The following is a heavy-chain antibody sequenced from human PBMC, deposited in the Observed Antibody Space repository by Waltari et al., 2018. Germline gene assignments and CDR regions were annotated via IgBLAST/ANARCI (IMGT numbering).Heavy chain of an antibody. J-gene: IGHJ6*02. V-gene: IGHV3-53*01. CDR2: IYSGGST. CDR1: GFTVSSNY. D-gene: IGHD4-4*01. CDR3: ASAPTVTGPRYYYGMDV. Sequence: EVQLVESGGGLIQPGGSLRLSCAASGFTVSSNYMSWFRQAPGKGLEWGSVIYSGGSTYYADSVKGRFTISRDNSKNTLYLQMNSLRAEDTAVYYCASAPTVTGPRYYYGMDVWGQGTTVTVSS.